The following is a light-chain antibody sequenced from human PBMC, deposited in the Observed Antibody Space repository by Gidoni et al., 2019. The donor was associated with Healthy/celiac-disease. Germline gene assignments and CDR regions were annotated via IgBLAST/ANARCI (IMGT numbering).Light chain of an antibody. Sequence: SYVLTQPPSVSVAPGQTARITCGGNNIGSKSVHWYQQKPGQAPVLVVYDDSDRPPGFPERFSGSNSGNTATLTISRVEAGDEADYYCQVWDSSSYVFGTGTKVTVL. V-gene: IGLV3-21*02. CDR2: DDS. CDR3: QVWDSSSYV. J-gene: IGLJ1*01. CDR1: NIGSKS.